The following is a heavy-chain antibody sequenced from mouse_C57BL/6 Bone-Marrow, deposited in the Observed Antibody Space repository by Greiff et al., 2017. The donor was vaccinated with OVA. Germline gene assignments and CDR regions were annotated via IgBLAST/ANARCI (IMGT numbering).Heavy chain of an antibody. Sequence: EVKLQESGGGLVKPGGSLKLSCAASGFTFSDYGMHWVRQAPEKGLEWVAYISSGSSTIYYADTVKGTFTISRDNATNTLFLQMTSLKSEDTAMYDCARINYWYFDVWGTGTTVTVSS. J-gene: IGHJ1*03. CDR2: ISSGSSTI. CDR1: GFTFSDYG. V-gene: IGHV5-17*01. CDR3: ARINYWYFDV.